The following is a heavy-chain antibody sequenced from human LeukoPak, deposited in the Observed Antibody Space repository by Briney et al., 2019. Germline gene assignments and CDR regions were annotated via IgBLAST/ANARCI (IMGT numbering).Heavy chain of an antibody. CDR1: GYSISSDDY. J-gene: IGHJ4*02. D-gene: IGHD3-3*01. CDR2: IYHSGST. V-gene: IGHV4-38-2*02. CDR3: ARDTSGYYVSLDF. Sequence: SETLSLTCAVSGYSISSDDYWAWIRQPPGKGLEWIGGIYHSGSTYYNPSLKSRLTISIDTSKNQFSLKLRSVTAADTAIYYRARDTSGYYVSLDFWGQGTLVTVSS.